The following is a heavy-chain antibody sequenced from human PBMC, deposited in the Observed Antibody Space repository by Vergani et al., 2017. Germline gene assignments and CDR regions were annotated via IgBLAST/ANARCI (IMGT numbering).Heavy chain of an antibody. V-gene: IGHV5-51*01. CDR3: ARWILGERWKILSTVTNFHAFDI. Sequence: EVQLVQSGAEVKKPGESLKISCKGSGYSFTSYWIGWVRQMPGKGLEWMGIIYPGDSDTRYSPSFQGQVTISADKSISTAYLQWSSLRSEDTAVYYCARWILGERWKILSTVTNFHAFDIWGQGTMVTVSS. CDR1: GYSFTSYW. CDR2: IYPGDSDT. J-gene: IGHJ3*02. D-gene: IGHD4-11*01.